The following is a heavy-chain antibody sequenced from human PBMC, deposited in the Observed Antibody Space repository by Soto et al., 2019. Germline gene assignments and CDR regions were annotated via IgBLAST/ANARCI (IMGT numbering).Heavy chain of an antibody. Sequence: QVQLQQWGAGLLKPSETLSLTCGVYGGSFSGHHWSWIRQPPGKGLEWIVEINHGRNTNYNPSLESRVTISVDTSKNQFSLRLTSVTAADTAVYYCARGGGATRGYYFYIDVWGKGTTVTVTS. CDR1: GGSFSGHH. CDR2: INHGRNT. D-gene: IGHD1-26*01. J-gene: IGHJ6*03. CDR3: ARGGGATRGYYFYIDV. V-gene: IGHV4-34*01.